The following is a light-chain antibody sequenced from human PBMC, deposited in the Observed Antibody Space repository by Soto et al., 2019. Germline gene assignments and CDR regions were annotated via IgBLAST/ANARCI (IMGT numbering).Light chain of an antibody. J-gene: IGKJ1*01. CDR2: AAS. CDR1: KDISSW. Sequence: DIQMTQSPSSVSASVGDRVTITCRASKDISSWLAWYQQKPGKAPKLLIYAASNLQSGVPSRFSGSGSGTDFILTIRSLQPEDFATYYCQQSNSFPWTFGQGTKVDIK. CDR3: QQSNSFPWT. V-gene: IGKV1-12*02.